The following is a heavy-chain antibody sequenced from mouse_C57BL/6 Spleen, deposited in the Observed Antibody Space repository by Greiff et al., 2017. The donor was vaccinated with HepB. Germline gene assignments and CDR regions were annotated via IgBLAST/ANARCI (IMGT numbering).Heavy chain of an antibody. J-gene: IGHJ3*01. CDR2: IYPGDGDT. CDR3: ARSEDYSNYTWFAY. CDR1: GYAFSSYW. D-gene: IGHD2-5*01. Sequence: VQLQESGAELVKPGASVKISCKASGYAFSSYWMNWVKQRPGKGLEWIGQIYPGDGDTNYNGKFKGKATLTAYKSASTAYMQLSSLTSEDSAVYFCARSEDYSNYTWFAYWGQGTLVTVSA. V-gene: IGHV1-80*01.